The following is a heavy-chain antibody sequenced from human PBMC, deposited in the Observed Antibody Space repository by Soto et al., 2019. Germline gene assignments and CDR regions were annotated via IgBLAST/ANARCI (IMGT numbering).Heavy chain of an antibody. Sequence: ASVKVSCKASGYTFTSYYMHWVRQAPGQGLEWMGIINPSGGSTSYAQKFQGRVTMTRDTSTSTVYMELSSLRSEDTAVYYCAREEALGHHFWSGYYSGGLGYWGQGTLVTVSS. V-gene: IGHV1-46*01. D-gene: IGHD3-3*02. CDR1: GYTFTSYY. CDR2: INPSGGST. J-gene: IGHJ4*02. CDR3: AREEALGHHFWSGYYSGGLGY.